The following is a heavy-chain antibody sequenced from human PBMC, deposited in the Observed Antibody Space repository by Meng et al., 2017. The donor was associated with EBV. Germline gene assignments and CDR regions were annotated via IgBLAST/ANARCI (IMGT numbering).Heavy chain of an antibody. CDR1: GFSLSTSAVG. J-gene: IGHJ4*02. D-gene: IGHD6-6*01. Sequence: QITLKESGPTLVKPTQTFTLTCTFSGFSLSTSAVGVGWIRQPPGKALEWLALIYGDDDKRYSPSLSSRLTITKDTSNNQVVLTMTNMDPVDAATYYCAHIIAARPFDYWGRGTLVTVSS. CDR2: IYGDDDK. V-gene: IGHV2-5*02. CDR3: AHIIAARPFDY.